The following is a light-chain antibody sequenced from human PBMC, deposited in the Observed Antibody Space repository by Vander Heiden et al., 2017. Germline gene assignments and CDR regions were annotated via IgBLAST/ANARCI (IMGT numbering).Light chain of an antibody. CDR3: QQRSNGPLT. CDR2: DAS. CDR1: QSVSSY. V-gene: IGKV3-11*01. J-gene: IGKJ4*01. Sequence: EIVLTQSPATLSLSPGERATLSCRASQSVSSYLAWYQQKPGQAPRLLIYDASNRATGIPARCSGSRSGTDFTLTISSLEPEDFAVYYWQQRSNGPLTFGGGTKVEIK.